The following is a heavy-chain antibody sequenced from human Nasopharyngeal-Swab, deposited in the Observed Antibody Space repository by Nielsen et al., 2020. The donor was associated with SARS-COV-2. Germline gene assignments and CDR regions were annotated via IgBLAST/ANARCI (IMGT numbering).Heavy chain of an antibody. D-gene: IGHD3-9*01. CDR1: GINFNFHS. Sequence: GESLKISCSTSGINFNFHSMSWVRQPPGKGLEWLAKINPDGSAKFYDDSVRGRFTISRDNAQSSLFLQMNSLTVDDTGVYYCAREYFFRLDSWGQGTLVTVSS. CDR3: AREYFFRLDS. J-gene: IGHJ4*02. V-gene: IGHV3-7*01. CDR2: INPDGSAK.